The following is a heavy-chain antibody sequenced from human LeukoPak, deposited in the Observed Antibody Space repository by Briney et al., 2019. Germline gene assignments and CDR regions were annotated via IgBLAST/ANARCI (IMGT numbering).Heavy chain of an antibody. Sequence: ASVKVSCKASGYTFSYYYVHWVRQAPGQRPEWMGWVNPNGGATMYAQKFQDRVTMTRYTSISTAYLELSGLRSDDTAMYYWVTYTNAIECLLYWGLGTLVTVSS. J-gene: IGHJ4*02. CDR3: VTYTNAIECLLY. CDR1: GYTFSYYY. CDR2: VNPNGGAT. V-gene: IGHV1-2*02. D-gene: IGHD2-2*02.